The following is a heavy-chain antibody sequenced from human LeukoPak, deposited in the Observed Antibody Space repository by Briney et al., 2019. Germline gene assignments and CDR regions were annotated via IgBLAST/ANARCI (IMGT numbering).Heavy chain of an antibody. D-gene: IGHD5-24*01. CDR1: GFTFSSYA. J-gene: IGHJ4*02. CDR2: ISSNGGST. CDR3: ARVGEKAFHLWPEIDY. V-gene: IGHV3-64*01. Sequence: GGSLRLSCAASGFTFSSYAMHWVRQAPGKGLEYVSAISSNGGSTYYANSVKGRFTISRDNSKNTLYLQMGSLRAEDMAVYYCARVGEKAFHLWPEIDYWGQGTLVTVS.